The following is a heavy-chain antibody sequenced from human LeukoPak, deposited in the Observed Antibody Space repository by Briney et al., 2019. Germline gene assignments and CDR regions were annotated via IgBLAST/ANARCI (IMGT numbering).Heavy chain of an antibody. CDR2: ISSTSGNI. J-gene: IGHJ3*02. V-gene: IGHV3-48*04. Sequence: GGSLRLSCVASGFTFRSYSMNWVRQAPGKGLEWVSYISSTSGNIKYADSMKGRFTISRDNAKNSLYLQMNGLRAEDTAVYYCARELVVPAAISSYDAFDIRGQGTMVTVSS. D-gene: IGHD2-2*01. CDR1: GFTFRSYS. CDR3: ARELVVPAAISSYDAFDI.